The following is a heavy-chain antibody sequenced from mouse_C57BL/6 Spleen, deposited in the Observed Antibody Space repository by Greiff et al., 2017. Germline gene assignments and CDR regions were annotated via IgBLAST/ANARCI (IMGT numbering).Heavy chain of an antibody. J-gene: IGHJ4*01. V-gene: IGHV1-82*01. CDR1: GYAFSSSW. CDR2: IYPGDGDT. Sequence: QVQLQQSGPELVKPGASVKISCKASGYAFSSSWMNWVKQRPGKGLEWIGRIYPGDGDTNYNGKFKGKATLTADKSSSTAYMQLSSLTSEDSAVYFCGTVVAKDAMDYWGQGTSVTVSS. D-gene: IGHD1-1*01. CDR3: GTVVAKDAMDY.